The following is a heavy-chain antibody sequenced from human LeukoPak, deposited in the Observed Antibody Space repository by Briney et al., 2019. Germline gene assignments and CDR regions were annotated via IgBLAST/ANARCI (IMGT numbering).Heavy chain of an antibody. CDR2: IRDKANSYAT. D-gene: IGHD2-2*01. J-gene: IGHJ4*02. CDR3: TRWDCTTTGCYPFDY. CDR1: GVTFSGSA. Sequence: GGSLRLSCAASGVTFSGSAIHWVRQALGEGLEWVGRIRDKANSYATAYIASVKGRFTISRDDSKNTAYLQMSSLKTEDTAVYYCTRWDCTTTGCYPFDYWGQGTLVTVSS. V-gene: IGHV3-73*01.